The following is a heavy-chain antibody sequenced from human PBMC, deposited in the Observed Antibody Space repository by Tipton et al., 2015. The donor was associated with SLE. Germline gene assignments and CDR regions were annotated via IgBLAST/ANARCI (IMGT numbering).Heavy chain of an antibody. CDR1: GFTFSSYG. CDR2: ISYDGSNK. D-gene: IGHD3-22*01. V-gene: IGHV3-30*19. Sequence: SLRLSCAASGFTFSSYGMHWVRQAPGKGLEWVAVISYDGSNKYYADSVKGRFTISRDNSKNTLYLQMNSLRAEDTAVYYCAKVPYDSSGYTDAFDIWGQGTMVTVSS. CDR3: AKVPYDSSGYTDAFDI. J-gene: IGHJ3*02.